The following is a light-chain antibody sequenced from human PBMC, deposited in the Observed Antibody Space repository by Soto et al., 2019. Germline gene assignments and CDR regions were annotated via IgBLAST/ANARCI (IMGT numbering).Light chain of an antibody. CDR3: QQSFSTPRT. Sequence: DIQMTQSPSSQSASVGDRVTITCRASQSXXXXLNWYQQKPGKAPKLLIYAASSLQSGVPSRFSGSGSEXDXXLTITXLQPDDFATYYCQQSFSTPRTFGQGTRVDI. CDR1: QSXXXX. CDR2: AAS. J-gene: IGKJ1*01. V-gene: IGKV1-39*01.